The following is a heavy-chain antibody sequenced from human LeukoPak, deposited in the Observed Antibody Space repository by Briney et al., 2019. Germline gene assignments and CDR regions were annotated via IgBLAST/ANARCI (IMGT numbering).Heavy chain of an antibody. V-gene: IGHV1-69*13. CDR3: ARDSPLEWLQGIYYYYMDV. CDR2: IIPIFGTA. J-gene: IGHJ6*03. D-gene: IGHD3-3*01. Sequence: SVKVSCKASGGTFSSYAISWVLQAPGQGLEWMGGIIPIFGTANYAQKFQGRVTITADESTSTAYMELSSLRSEDTAVYYCARDSPLEWLQGIYYYYMDVWGKGTTVTVSS. CDR1: GGTFSSYA.